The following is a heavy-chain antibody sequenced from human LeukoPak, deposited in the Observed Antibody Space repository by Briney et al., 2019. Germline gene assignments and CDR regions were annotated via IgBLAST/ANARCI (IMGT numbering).Heavy chain of an antibody. CDR1: GGSISSYY. D-gene: IGHD6-19*01. V-gene: IGHV4-59*01. J-gene: IGHJ4*02. CDR2: IYYSGST. CDR3: ARVWVAVAGTGGEIDY. Sequence: SETLSLTCTVSGGSISSYYWSWIRQPPGKGLEWIGYIYYSGSTNYNPSLKSRVTISVDTSKNRFSLKLSSVTATDTAVYYCARVWVAVAGTGGEIDYWGQGTLVTVSS.